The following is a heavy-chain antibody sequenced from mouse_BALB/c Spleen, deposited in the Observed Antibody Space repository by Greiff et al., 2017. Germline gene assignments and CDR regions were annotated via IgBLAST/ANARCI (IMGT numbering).Heavy chain of an antibody. CDR3: GRDYGSSYDYAMDY. J-gene: IGHJ4*01. CDR2: INPYNGDT. D-gene: IGHD1-1*01. Sequence: VQLQQSGPELVKPGASVKISCKASGYSFTGYFMNWVKQSHGKSLEWIGRINPYNGDTFYNQKFKGKATLTVDKSSSTAHLGLLSLTSEDSAVYYCGRDYGSSYDYAMDYWGQGTSVTVSS. V-gene: IGHV1-37*01. CDR1: GYSFTGYF.